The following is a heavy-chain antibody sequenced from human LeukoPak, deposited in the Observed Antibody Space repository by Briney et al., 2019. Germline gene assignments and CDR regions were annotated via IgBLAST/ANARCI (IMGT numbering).Heavy chain of an antibody. J-gene: IGHJ4*02. CDR1: GFTFSSYS. CDR3: ARGVGYDFWSGYPN. D-gene: IGHD3-3*01. CDR2: ISSSSSYI. V-gene: IGHV3-21*01. Sequence: GGSLRLSCAASGFTFSSYSMNWVRQAPGKGLEWVSSISSSSSYIYYADSVKGRFTISRDNAKNSLYLQMNSLRAEDTAVYYCARGVGYDFWSGYPNWGQGTLVTVSS.